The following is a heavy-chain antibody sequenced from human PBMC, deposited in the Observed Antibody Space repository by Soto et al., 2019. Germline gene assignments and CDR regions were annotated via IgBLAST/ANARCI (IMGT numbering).Heavy chain of an antibody. J-gene: IGHJ4*02. Sequence: QVQLVQSGAELKKPGSSVKVSCKASGDTFSGYPINWGRQAPGEGLEWMGRIIPVFGTTNDAQRFEGRVTFTADESTNTAYTELRGLLSEDTAVYYCARDGGFGELKYWGPGTLVTVSS. CDR1: GDTFSGYP. V-gene: IGHV1-69*18. CDR3: ARDGGFGELKY. D-gene: IGHD3-10*01. CDR2: IIPVFGTT.